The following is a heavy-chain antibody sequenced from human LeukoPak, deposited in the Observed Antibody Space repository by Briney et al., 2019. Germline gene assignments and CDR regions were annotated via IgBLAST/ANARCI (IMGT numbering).Heavy chain of an antibody. CDR1: GFTFDDYA. CDR3: ARDPDYYDSSGYYDY. Sequence: QTGGSLRLSCAASGFTFDDYAMHWVRHAPGKGLEWVSGISWNSGSIGYVDSVKGRFTISRDNAKNSLYLQMNSLRAEDTAVYYCARDPDYYDSSGYYDYWGQGTLVTVSS. D-gene: IGHD3-22*01. V-gene: IGHV3-9*01. CDR2: ISWNSGSI. J-gene: IGHJ4*02.